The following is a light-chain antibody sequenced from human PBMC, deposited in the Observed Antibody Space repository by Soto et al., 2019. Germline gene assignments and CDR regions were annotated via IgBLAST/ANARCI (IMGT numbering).Light chain of an antibody. V-gene: IGKV3D-20*02. CDR3: QQRRNWQVT. J-gene: IGKJ5*01. CDR2: GAS. Sequence: EILLTQSPGTLSLSPWERATLSCRASQSVSPSSLAWYQQRPGQSPRLLIYGASSRATGIPARFSGRGSGTNFTLTISSLEPEDFAVYYCQQRRNWQVTFGEGTRLEI. CDR1: QSVSPSS.